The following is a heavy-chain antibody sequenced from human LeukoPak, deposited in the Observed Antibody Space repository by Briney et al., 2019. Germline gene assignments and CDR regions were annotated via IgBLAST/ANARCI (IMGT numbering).Heavy chain of an antibody. Sequence: SETLSLTCTVSAGSISGYYWTWIRQPAGKGLEWIGRIYSSGSAYYNPSLKSRVTISVDTSKNQFSLKLSSVTAADTAVYYCARCSSSSLWFDPWGQGTLVTVSS. CDR2: IYSSGSA. CDR3: ARCSSSSLWFDP. D-gene: IGHD6-6*01. J-gene: IGHJ5*02. V-gene: IGHV4-4*07. CDR1: AGSISGYY.